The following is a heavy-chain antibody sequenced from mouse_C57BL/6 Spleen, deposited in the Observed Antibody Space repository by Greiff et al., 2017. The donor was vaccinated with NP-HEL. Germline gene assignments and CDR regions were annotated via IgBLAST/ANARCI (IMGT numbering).Heavy chain of an antibody. V-gene: IGHV1-42*01. CDR1: GYSFTGYY. Sequence: EVKLMESGPELVKPGASVKISCKASGYSFTGYYMNWVKQSPEKSLEWIGEINPSTGGTTYNQKFKAKATLTVDKSSSTAYMQLKSLTSEDSAVYYCAREGVITTVHYYAMDYWGQGTSVTVSS. CDR3: AREGVITTVHYYAMDY. J-gene: IGHJ4*01. CDR2: INPSTGGT. D-gene: IGHD1-1*01.